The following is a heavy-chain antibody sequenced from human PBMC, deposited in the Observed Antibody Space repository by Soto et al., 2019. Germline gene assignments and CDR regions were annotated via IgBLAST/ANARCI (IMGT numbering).Heavy chain of an antibody. CDR2: TYYRSKWYN. CDR3: ARLGYYDFWSGAASDYYYPGMDI. V-gene: IGHV6-1*01. CDR1: GDSISSNSAA. Sequence: SQTLSLTCAISGDSISSNSAAWNWIRQSPSRGLEWLGRTYYRSKWYNDYAVSVKSRITINPDTSKNQFSLQLNSVTPEDTAVYYCARLGYYDFWSGAASDYYYPGMDIWGEGTTVTLSS. J-gene: IGHJ6*04. D-gene: IGHD3-3*01.